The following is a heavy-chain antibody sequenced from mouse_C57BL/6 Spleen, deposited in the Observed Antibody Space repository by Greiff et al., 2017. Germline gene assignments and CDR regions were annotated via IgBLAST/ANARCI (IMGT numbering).Heavy chain of an antibody. CDR1: GFSLTSYA. D-gene: IGHD4-1*02. Sequence: VQLVESGPGLVAPSQSLSITCTVSGFSLTSYAISWVRQPPGKGLEWLGVIWPGGGKNYDSPHKSRLSISKDNSKSQVFLKMHSLQTDDTARYYGARKATGTDHYAMDYWGQGTSVTVSS. J-gene: IGHJ4*01. V-gene: IGHV2-9-1*01. CDR2: IWPGGGK. CDR3: ARKATGTDHYAMDY.